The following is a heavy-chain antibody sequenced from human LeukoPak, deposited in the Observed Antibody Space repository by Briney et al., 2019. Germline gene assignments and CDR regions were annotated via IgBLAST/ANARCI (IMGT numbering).Heavy chain of an antibody. D-gene: IGHD2-15*01. Sequence: GGSLRLSCAASGFSVSSNYMSWVRQAPGKGLEWVSVIYAGGSTYYADSVKGRFTFSRDNSKNTLYLQMNSLRAEDTAVYYCAKHCSGGSCYYSAAFDIWGQGTMVTVSS. CDR2: IYAGGST. CDR1: GFSVSSNY. CDR3: AKHCSGGSCYYSAAFDI. J-gene: IGHJ3*02. V-gene: IGHV3-53*01.